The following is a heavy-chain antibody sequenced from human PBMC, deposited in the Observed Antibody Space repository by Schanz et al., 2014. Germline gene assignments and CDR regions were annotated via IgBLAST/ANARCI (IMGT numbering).Heavy chain of an antibody. CDR1: GFKFTDYA. CDR2: ISGSSENT. D-gene: IGHD5-12*01. J-gene: IGHJ6*03. CDR3: AREDRGYDSHLYYYGYYMDV. Sequence: EMQLLESGGGLAQPGGSLRLSCAASGFKFTDYAMTWVRQAPGKGLEWVATISGSSENTYYADSVKGRVTISRDNAKNSLNLQMNSLRADDTEVYYCAREDRGYDSHLYYYGYYMDVWGKGTPVTVS. V-gene: IGHV3-23*01.